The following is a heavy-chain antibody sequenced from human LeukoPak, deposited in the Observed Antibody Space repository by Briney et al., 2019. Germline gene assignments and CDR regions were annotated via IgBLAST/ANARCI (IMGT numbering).Heavy chain of an antibody. CDR1: GFTISSYA. V-gene: IGHV3-30*04. D-gene: IGHD1-26*01. CDR3: ERASGSYYFDY. CDR2: ISYEGSNK. Sequence: GGTLRLTCAASGFTISSYAMHWVRQAPGKELEGVACISYEGSNKFYTDSVKGRFTISRDTSKNPLYLQMNSLTAEDTAVYYCERASGSYYFDYWGRGPVDSV. J-gene: IGHJ4*02.